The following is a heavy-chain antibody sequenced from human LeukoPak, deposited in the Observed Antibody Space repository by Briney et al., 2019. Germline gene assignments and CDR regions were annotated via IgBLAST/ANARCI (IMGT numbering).Heavy chain of an antibody. Sequence: SVKVSCKASGGTFSSYAISWVRQAPGQGLEWMGGIILIFGTANYAQKFQGRVTITADESTSTAYMELSSLRSEDTAVYSFARRTLEATRFYYWGQGTLVTVSS. CDR1: GGTFSSYA. J-gene: IGHJ4*02. CDR3: ARRTLEATRFYY. CDR2: IILIFGTA. V-gene: IGHV1-69*01. D-gene: IGHD1-26*01.